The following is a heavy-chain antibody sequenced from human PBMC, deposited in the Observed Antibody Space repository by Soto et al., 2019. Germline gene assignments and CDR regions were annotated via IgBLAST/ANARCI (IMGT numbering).Heavy chain of an antibody. V-gene: IGHV1-69*12. D-gene: IGHD3-3*01. CDR1: GGTFSSYA. CDR2: IIPIFGTA. Sequence: QVQLVQSGAEVKKPGSSVKVSCKASGGTFSSYAISWVRQAPGQGLEWMGGIIPIFGTANYAQKFQGRVTITADESTSAAYMELSRLRSEDTDVYYCASRTNHYYYGMDVWGQGTTVTVSS. J-gene: IGHJ6*02. CDR3: ASRTNHYYYGMDV.